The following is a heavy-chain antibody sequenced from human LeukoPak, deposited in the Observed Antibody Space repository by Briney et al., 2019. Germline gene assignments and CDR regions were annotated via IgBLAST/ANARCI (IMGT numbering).Heavy chain of an antibody. J-gene: IGHJ4*02. CDR1: GFTFNEYW. CDR2: INQDGRQK. Sequence: GGSLRLSCVASGFTFNEYWMNWVRQVPGKGLEWVASINQDGRQKYHVDSVKGRFTISRDNAENSLYLQMNSPGVEDTALYYCGYGRTWYFDYGGQGTLVTVSS. CDR3: GYGRTWYFDY. D-gene: IGHD6-13*01. V-gene: IGHV3-7*01.